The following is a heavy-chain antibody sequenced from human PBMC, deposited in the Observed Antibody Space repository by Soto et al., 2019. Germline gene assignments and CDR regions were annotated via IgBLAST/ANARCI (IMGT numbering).Heavy chain of an antibody. CDR1: GGSFSGYY. CDR3: AREVKGRYYGSGSYYIRSYYFDY. J-gene: IGHJ4*02. Sequence: SETLSLTCAVYGGSFSGYYWSWIRQPPGKGLEWIGEINHSGSTNYNPSLKSRVTISVDTSKNQFSLKLSSVTAADTAVYYCAREVKGRYYGSGSYYIRSYYFDYWGQGTLVTV. CDR2: INHSGST. D-gene: IGHD3-10*01. V-gene: IGHV4-34*01.